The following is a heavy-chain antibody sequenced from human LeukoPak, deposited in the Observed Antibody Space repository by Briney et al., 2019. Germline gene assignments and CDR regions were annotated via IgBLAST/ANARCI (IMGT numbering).Heavy chain of an antibody. J-gene: IGHJ6*02. CDR3: ARDPGQWLVPDYYYYGMDV. CDR1: GYTFTGYY. D-gene: IGHD6-19*01. Sequence: ASVKVSCKASGYTFTGYYMHWVRQAPGQGLEWMGWINPNRGGTNYAQKFKGRVTMTRDTSISTAYMELSRLRSDDTAVYYCARDPGQWLVPDYYYYGMDVWGQGTTVTVSS. CDR2: INPNRGGT. V-gene: IGHV1-2*02.